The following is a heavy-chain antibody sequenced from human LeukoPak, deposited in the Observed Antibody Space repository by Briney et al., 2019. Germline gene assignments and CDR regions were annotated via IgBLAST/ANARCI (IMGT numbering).Heavy chain of an antibody. V-gene: IGHV4-39*01. CDR2: IYDSGST. CDR1: GGSIRSSYYY. Sequence: SETLSLTCTVSGGSIRSSYYYWGWIRQPPGKGLEWIGSIYDSGSTYYNPSLKSRVTISVDTSKNQFSLKLNSVTAADTAVYYCARGYLTIFGVVIGPAYDYWGQGTLVTVSS. D-gene: IGHD3-3*01. CDR3: ARGYLTIFGVVIGPAYDY. J-gene: IGHJ4*02.